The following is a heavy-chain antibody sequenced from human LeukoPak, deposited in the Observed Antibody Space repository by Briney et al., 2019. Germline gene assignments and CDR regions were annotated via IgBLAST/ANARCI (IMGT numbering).Heavy chain of an antibody. Sequence: PSETLSLTCTVSGGSISSSSYYWGWIRQPPGKGLEWIGSIYYSGSTYYNPSLKSRVPISVDTSKNQFSLKLSSVTAADTAVYYCASTMAARPPNYFDYWGQGTLVTVSS. J-gene: IGHJ4*02. CDR1: GGSISSSSYY. CDR3: ASTMAARPPNYFDY. CDR2: IYYSGST. V-gene: IGHV4-39*07. D-gene: IGHD6-6*01.